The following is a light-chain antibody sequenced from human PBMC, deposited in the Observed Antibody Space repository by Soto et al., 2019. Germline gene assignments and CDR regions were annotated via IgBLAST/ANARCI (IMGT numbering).Light chain of an antibody. CDR3: QQYLITPPT. CDR1: QSLLYNSNNRNY. Sequence: DIVMSQSPDSLAVSLGERDTIDCKSSQSLLYNSNNRNYLAWYQQKPGQPPKLLIHWASTRESGVPDRFSGSGSGTDFTLTISSLQAEDVALYYCQQYLITPPTFGQGTKVEIK. V-gene: IGKV4-1*01. CDR2: WAS. J-gene: IGKJ1*01.